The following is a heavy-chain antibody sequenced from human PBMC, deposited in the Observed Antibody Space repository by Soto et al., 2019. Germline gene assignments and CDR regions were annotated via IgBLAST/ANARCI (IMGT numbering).Heavy chain of an antibody. CDR2: VSHDGRNT. V-gene: IGHV3-30*03. J-gene: IGHJ4*02. D-gene: IGHD6-19*01. CDR1: GFTFSDYA. Sequence: VQLVESGGGVVQPGRSLRLSCAASGFTFSDYAMHWVRQAPGKGLEWVAVVSHDGRNTHYADSVKGRFTTFSASSKNRVSLEMTSLRDEEGADYYGVEGGRQWLVTSDFNYWGQGALVTVSS. CDR3: VEGGRQWLVTSDFNY.